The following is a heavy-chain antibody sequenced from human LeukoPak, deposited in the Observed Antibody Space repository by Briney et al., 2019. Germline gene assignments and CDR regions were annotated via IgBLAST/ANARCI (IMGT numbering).Heavy chain of an antibody. D-gene: IGHD6-19*01. CDR2: IYPGDSDT. V-gene: IGHV5-51*01. Sequence: GESLKISCQVSGYDFAGYWIAWVRRMPGKGLEWMGIIYPGDSDTRYSPSFQGQVTISADKSISTAYLQWSSLKASDTAMYYCARPGTVAGHDYFDLWGRGTLVTVSS. CDR1: GYDFAGYW. CDR3: ARPGTVAGHDYFDL. J-gene: IGHJ2*01.